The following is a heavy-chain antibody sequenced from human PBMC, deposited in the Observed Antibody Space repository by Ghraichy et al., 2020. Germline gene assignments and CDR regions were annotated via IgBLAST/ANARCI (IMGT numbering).Heavy chain of an antibody. Sequence: GESLRLSCAASGFTFSSFYMNWVRQAPGKGLEWVSSLTSTGTYTYYADSVKGRFTISRDNAKNSLYLQRNNLRAEDTAVYFCARLYYYDSSGYLDFQRWGQGTLVTVSS. CDR3: ARLYYYDSSGYLDFQR. CDR2: LTSTGTYT. D-gene: IGHD3-22*01. V-gene: IGHV3-21*01. J-gene: IGHJ1*01. CDR1: GFTFSSFY.